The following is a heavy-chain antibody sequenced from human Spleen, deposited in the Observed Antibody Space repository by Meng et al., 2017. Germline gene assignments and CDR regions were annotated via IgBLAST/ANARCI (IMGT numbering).Heavy chain of an antibody. CDR2: ISGSGGST. J-gene: IGHJ4*02. CDR1: GFSVSHNY. V-gene: IGHV3-23*01. CDR3: AKEGGSQDDFWGVDSDNYFHY. Sequence: GESLKISCAASGFSVSHNYMSWVRQALGKGLEWVASISGSGGSTYYADSVKGRFTVSRDNSKNTVYLQMNSLRAEDTAVYYCAKEGGSQDDFWGVDSDNYFHYWGQGTLVTVSS. D-gene: IGHD3-3*01.